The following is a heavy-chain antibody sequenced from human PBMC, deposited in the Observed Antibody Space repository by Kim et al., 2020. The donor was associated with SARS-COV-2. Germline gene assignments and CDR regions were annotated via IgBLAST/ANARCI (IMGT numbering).Heavy chain of an antibody. V-gene: IGHV4-34*01. CDR2: INHSGST. Sequence: ETLSLTCAVYGGSFSDYYWSWIRQPPGKGLEWIGEINHSGSTNYNPSLKSRVTISVDTSKNQFSLKVSSVTAADTAVYYCARGDWYFTLGHTRATDYWGQGDLVIVSS. CDR3: ARGDWYFTLGHTRATDY. D-gene: IGHD3-9*01. CDR1: GGSFSDYY. J-gene: IGHJ4*02.